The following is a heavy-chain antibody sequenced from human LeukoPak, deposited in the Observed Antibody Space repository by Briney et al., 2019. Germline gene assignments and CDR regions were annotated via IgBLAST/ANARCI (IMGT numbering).Heavy chain of an antibody. CDR1: GYTFTGYY. D-gene: IGHD3-22*01. CDR3: ARVPDYYDSSGYYHWFDP. Sequence: ASVKVSRKASGYTFTGYYMHLVRQAPGQGLEWMGWINPNSGGTNYAQKFQGRVTMTRDTSISTAYMELSRLRSDDTAVYYCARVPDYYDSSGYYHWFDPWGQGTLVTVSS. V-gene: IGHV1-2*02. CDR2: INPNSGGT. J-gene: IGHJ5*02.